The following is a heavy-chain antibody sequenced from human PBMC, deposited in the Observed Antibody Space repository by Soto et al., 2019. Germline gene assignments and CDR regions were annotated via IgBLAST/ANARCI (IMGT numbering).Heavy chain of an antibody. CDR1: GFTFSSYA. CDR2: ISYDGSNK. D-gene: IGHD3-22*01. CDR3: AREGISGYH. V-gene: IGHV3-30-3*01. J-gene: IGHJ4*02. Sequence: GGSLRLSCAASGFTFSSYAMHWVRQAPGKGLEWVAVISYDGSNKYYADSVKGRFTISRDNSKNTLYLQMNSLRAEDTAVYYCAREGISGYHWGQGTLVTVSS.